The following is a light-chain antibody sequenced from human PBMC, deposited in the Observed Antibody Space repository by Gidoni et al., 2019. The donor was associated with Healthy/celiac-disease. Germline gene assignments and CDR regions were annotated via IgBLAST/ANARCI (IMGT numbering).Light chain of an antibody. Sequence: QSALTQPASVSGSPGQSITISCTGTSSDVGGYNYVSWYQQHPGTAPKLMIYDVSNRPSGVSNRFSGSKSGNTASLTISVLQAEDEADYYCSSYTSSPRVFGTGTKVTVL. CDR1: SSDVGGYNY. CDR3: SSYTSSPRV. CDR2: DVS. V-gene: IGLV2-14*01. J-gene: IGLJ1*01.